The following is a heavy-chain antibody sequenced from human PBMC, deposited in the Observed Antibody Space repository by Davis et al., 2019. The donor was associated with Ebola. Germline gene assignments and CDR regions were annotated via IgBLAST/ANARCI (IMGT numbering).Heavy chain of an antibody. Sequence: PGGSLRLSCAASGFIFTTYGMHWVRQGPGKGLEWVASIQFDGSNKYYADSVKGRFTISRDNSKHTVHVQMNSLRAEDTAVYYCAKDNFWSASVPNYFDYWGQGTLVTVSS. CDR1: GFIFTTYG. CDR3: AKDNFWSASVPNYFDY. CDR2: IQFDGSNK. D-gene: IGHD3-3*01. J-gene: IGHJ4*02. V-gene: IGHV3-30*02.